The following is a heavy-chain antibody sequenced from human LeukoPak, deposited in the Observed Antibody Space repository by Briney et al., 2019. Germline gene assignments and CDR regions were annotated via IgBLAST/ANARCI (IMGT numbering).Heavy chain of an antibody. Sequence: SETLSLTCTVSGGSISSSSYYWGWIRQPPGKGLEWIGSIYYSGSTNYNPSLKSPVTMSVDTPKNQFSLKLSSVTAADTAVYYCARQSIAARGYYYYMDVWGKGTTVTVSS. J-gene: IGHJ6*03. CDR1: GGSISSSSYY. CDR2: IYYSGST. V-gene: IGHV4-39*01. D-gene: IGHD6-6*01. CDR3: ARQSIAARGYYYYMDV.